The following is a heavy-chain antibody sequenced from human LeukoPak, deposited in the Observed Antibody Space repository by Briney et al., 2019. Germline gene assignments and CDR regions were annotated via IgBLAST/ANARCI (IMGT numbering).Heavy chain of an antibody. Sequence: GGSLRLSCAASEFTFNNYWMSWVRQAPGKGLEWVANIKQDGSEKNYVDSVKGRFTISRDNAKNSLYLQMNSLRAEDTAVYYCARDVPGAHARSGYSYGRRDYWDQGTLVTVSS. J-gene: IGHJ4*02. CDR2: IKQDGSEK. V-gene: IGHV3-7*01. CDR3: ARDVPGAHARSGYSYGRRDY. D-gene: IGHD5-18*01. CDR1: EFTFNNYW.